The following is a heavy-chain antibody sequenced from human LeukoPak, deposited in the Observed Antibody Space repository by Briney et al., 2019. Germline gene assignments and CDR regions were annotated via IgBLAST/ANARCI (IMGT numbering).Heavy chain of an antibody. CDR3: ARAKIAAAGTGAFDV. Sequence: GGSLRLSCAASGFTFSSYAMTWVRQAPGKGLEWVSAFSAADGSAQYAESVEGRFTISRDNSKNTLFLQMNSLGAEDTAVYYCARAKIAAAGTGAFDVWGQGTLVTVSS. V-gene: IGHV3-23*01. CDR1: GFTFSSYA. CDR2: FSAADGSA. D-gene: IGHD6-13*01. J-gene: IGHJ3*01.